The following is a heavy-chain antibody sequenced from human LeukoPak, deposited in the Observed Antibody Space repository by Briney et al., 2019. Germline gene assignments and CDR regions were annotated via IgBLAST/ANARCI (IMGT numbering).Heavy chain of an antibody. CDR1: GFLVSSSY. J-gene: IGHJ4*02. Sequence: PGGSLRLPCAASGFLVSSSYMNWVRQAPGKGLEWVSVLDSGGSTFYADSVKGRFTISRDTSKNTLYLHMNSLRADDTAVYYCARDPSGNLHFDYWGQGTLVTVSS. V-gene: IGHV3-53*01. D-gene: IGHD6-19*01. CDR3: ARDPSGNLHFDY. CDR2: LDSGGST.